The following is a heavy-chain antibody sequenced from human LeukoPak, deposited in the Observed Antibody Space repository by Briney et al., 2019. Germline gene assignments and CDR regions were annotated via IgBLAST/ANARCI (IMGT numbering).Heavy chain of an antibody. CDR1: GGSTRSNY. D-gene: IGHD2-8*01. Sequence: SETLSLTCSVSGGSTRSNYWSWIRQPPGKGPEWIGYIYYGGSTNYNPSLKSRVTISIDTSKSQFSLQLNSVTASDTAVYYCARDGRNCTNNYCYTYFDPWGPGILVTVSS. V-gene: IGHV4-59*01. CDR2: IYYGGST. CDR3: ARDGRNCTNNYCYTYFDP. J-gene: IGHJ5*02.